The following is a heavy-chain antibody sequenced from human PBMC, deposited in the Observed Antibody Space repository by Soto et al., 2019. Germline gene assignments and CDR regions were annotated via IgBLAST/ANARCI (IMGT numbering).Heavy chain of an antibody. CDR2: IYYSENT. Sequence: SETLCLTCTVSGGSSSGSSNHWGWIRQPPGKGLEWIGNIYYSENTYYNPSLKSRVTISVDTSKNQFSLRLTSVTAADTAVYYCATHPPYGPLDHWGQGTLVTVSS. CDR3: ATHPPYGPLDH. V-gene: IGHV4-39*01. CDR1: GGSSSGSSNH. D-gene: IGHD4-17*01. J-gene: IGHJ4*02.